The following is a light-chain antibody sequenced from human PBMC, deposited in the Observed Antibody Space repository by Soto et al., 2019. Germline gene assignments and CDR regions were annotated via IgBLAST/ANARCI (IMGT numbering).Light chain of an antibody. J-gene: IGKJ4*01. CDR2: DAS. Sequence: DIQMTQSPSSLSASVGDRVTITCQASQDVKNYVNWYQQKSGKAPKLLIYDASNLQTGVPSRFGGSGSGTTFALIISSLQPEDIATYYCQQYDDDLRTFGGGTKVEI. V-gene: IGKV1-33*01. CDR3: QQYDDDLRT. CDR1: QDVKNY.